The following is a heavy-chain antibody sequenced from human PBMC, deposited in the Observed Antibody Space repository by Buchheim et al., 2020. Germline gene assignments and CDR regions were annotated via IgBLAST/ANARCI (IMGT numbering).Heavy chain of an antibody. Sequence: EVQLVESGGGLVQPGGSLRLSCAVSGITFSGYWMSWVRQAPGKGLVWVANIKPDGSEKYYVDSVKGRFTISRDNAKNSLFLQRNSLRALYTAVYYCAPIQQQWVVNGFYSWGLGTL. CDR3: APIQQQWVVNGFYS. V-gene: IGHV3-7*01. J-gene: IGHJ4*02. CDR2: IKPDGSEK. D-gene: IGHD6-19*01. CDR1: GITFSGYW.